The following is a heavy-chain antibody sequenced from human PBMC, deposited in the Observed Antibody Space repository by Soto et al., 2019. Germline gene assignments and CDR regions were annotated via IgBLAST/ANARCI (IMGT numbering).Heavy chain of an antibody. D-gene: IGHD5-18*01. CDR2: INAGSGNT. V-gene: IGHV1-3*01. CDR1: GYTFTSYA. CDR3: ARFRGGRGYSYGYGYYYYGMDV. Sequence: ASVKVSCKASGYTFTSYAMHWVRQAPGQRLEWMGWINAGSGNTKYSQKFQGRVTITRDTSASTAYMELSSLRSEDTAVYYCARFRGGRGYSYGYGYYYYGMDVWGQGTTVTVSS. J-gene: IGHJ6*02.